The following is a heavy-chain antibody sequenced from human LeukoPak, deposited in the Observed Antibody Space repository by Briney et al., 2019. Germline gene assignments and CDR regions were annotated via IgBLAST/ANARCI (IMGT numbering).Heavy chain of an antibody. CDR2: ISGSGGTT. CDR3: AKNFYGDYNVFFDY. Sequence: PGGSLRLSCVASGFTFSNYAVSWVRQAPGKGLEWVSSISGSGGTTYYADSVKGRFTISRDNSKNTLYLQMNSLRAEDTAVYFCAKNFYGDYNVFFDYWGQGTLVTVSP. V-gene: IGHV3-23*01. D-gene: IGHD4-17*01. CDR1: GFTFSNYA. J-gene: IGHJ4*02.